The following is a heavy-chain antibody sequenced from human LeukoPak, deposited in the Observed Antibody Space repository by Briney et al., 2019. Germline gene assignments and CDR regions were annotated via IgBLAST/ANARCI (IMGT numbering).Heavy chain of an antibody. D-gene: IGHD2-21*01. J-gene: IGHJ4*02. Sequence: ASVKVFCKTSGYTFTNYDINWVRQATGQGLEWVGWMNPNNGNTGYAQKFQGRVTMTRATSISTAYMELSSLIFEDTAVYYCTRSVRNGHIDYWGQGTLVTASS. CDR2: MNPNNGNT. V-gene: IGHV1-8*01. CDR3: TRSVRNGHIDY. CDR1: GYTFTNYD.